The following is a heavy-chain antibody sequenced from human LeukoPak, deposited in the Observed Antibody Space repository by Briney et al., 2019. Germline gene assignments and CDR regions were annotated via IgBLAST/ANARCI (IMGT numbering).Heavy chain of an antibody. CDR2: INPSGGST. J-gene: IGHJ6*02. Sequence: ASVKVSCKASGYNFISYYMHWVRQAPGQGLEWMGIINPSGGSTSYAQKFQDRVTMTRDTSTSTVYMELSSLKSEDTAVYYSAREDVVLVHAVRYYYYGMDVWGQGTTVTVSS. D-gene: IGHD2-8*01. CDR1: GYNFISYY. CDR3: AREDVVLVHAVRYYYYGMDV. V-gene: IGHV1-46*01.